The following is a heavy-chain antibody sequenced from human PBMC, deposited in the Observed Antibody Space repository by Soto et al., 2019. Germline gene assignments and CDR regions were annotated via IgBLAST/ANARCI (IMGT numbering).Heavy chain of an antibody. Sequence: QITLKESGPTLVKPTQTLTLTCTFSGLSLSTSGEAVGWIRQPPGKALEWLALIYWYDDKRYNPTLKTRLTTTKDTSKNQVVLALTNMDPVDTATYYCAHYVSSSPAGWFDPWGQGILVTVSS. V-gene: IGHV2-5*01. CDR3: AHYVSSSPAGWFDP. J-gene: IGHJ5*02. CDR1: GLSLSTSGEA. D-gene: IGHD3-10*02. CDR2: IYWYDDK.